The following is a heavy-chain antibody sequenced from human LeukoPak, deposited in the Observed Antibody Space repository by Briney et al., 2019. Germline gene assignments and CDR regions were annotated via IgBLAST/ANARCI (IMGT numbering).Heavy chain of an antibody. CDR1: GESISDYY. D-gene: IGHD3-10*01. J-gene: IGHJ4*02. Sequence: SETLSLTCAVYGESISDYYWTWIRQFPGKGLEWIGEIHHSKGTNYNPSLKSRLTMSVDRSKYQFSLKLSSVTAADTAIYYCVRATAAGSGRAFDYWAQGSLVPVSS. CDR2: IHHSKGT. V-gene: IGHV4-34*01. CDR3: VRATAAGSGRAFDY.